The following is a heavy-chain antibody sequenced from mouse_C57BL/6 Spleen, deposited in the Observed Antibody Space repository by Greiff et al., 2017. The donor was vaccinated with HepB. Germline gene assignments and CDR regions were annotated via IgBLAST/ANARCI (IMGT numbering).Heavy chain of an antibody. Sequence: EVQLQESGGGLVKPGGSLKLSCAASGFTFSSYAMSWVRQTPEKRLEWVATISDGGSYTYYPDNVKGRFTFSRDNAKNNLYLQMSHLKSEDTAMYYCARDVTTVVGWYFDVWGTGTTVTVSS. CDR2: ISDGGSYT. CDR3: ARDVTTVVGWYFDV. D-gene: IGHD1-1*01. J-gene: IGHJ1*03. CDR1: GFTFSSYA. V-gene: IGHV5-4*01.